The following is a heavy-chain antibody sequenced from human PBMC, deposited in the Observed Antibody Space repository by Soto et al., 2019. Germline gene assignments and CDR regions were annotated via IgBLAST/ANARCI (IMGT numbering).Heavy chain of an antibody. D-gene: IGHD2-2*02. CDR2: IIPIFGTA. CDR3: ARPDIVVVPAAIPTGLNYYHGMDV. CDR1: GGTFSSYA. V-gene: IGHV1-69*13. Sequence: SVKVSCKASGGTFSSYAISWVRQAPGQGLEWMGGIIPIFGTANYAQKFQGRVTITADESTSTAYMELSSLRSEDTAVYYCARPDIVVVPAAIPTGLNYYHGMDVWGQGTTVTVSS. J-gene: IGHJ6*02.